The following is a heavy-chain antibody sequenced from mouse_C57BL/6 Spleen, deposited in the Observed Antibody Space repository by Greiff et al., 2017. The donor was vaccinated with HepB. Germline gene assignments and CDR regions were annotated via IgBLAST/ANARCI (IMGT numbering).Heavy chain of an antibody. Sequence: VQLQQPGAELVRPGTSVKLSCKASGYTFPSYWMHWVKQRPGQGLEWIGVIDPSDSYTNYNQKFKGKATLTVDTSSSTAYMQLSSLTSEDSAVYYCAREELRLLDYWGQGTTLTVSS. J-gene: IGHJ2*01. V-gene: IGHV1-59*01. CDR2: IDPSDSYT. D-gene: IGHD3-2*02. CDR3: AREELRLLDY. CDR1: GYTFPSYW.